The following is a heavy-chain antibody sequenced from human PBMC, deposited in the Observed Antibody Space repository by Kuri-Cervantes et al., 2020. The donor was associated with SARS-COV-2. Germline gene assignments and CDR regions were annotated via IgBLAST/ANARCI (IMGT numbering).Heavy chain of an antibody. D-gene: IGHD3-3*01. CDR1: GYTFTSYY. V-gene: IGHV1-46*01. CDR2: INPSGGST. Sequence: ASVKVSCKASGYTFTSYYMHWVRQAPGQGLEWMGIINPSGGSTSYAQKFQGRVTMTRDTSTSTVYMELSSLRSEDTAVYYCARGITIFGVVIIGGAFDIWGQGTMVPSL. CDR3: ARGITIFGVVIIGGAFDI. J-gene: IGHJ3*02.